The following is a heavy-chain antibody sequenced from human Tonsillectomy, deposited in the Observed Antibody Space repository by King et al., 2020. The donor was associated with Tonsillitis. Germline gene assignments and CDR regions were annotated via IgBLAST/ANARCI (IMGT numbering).Heavy chain of an antibody. V-gene: IGHV4-4*01. CDR1: GDTISDSNW. Sequence: VQLVESGPGLVKPPGTLSLTCAVSGDTISDSNWWTWVRQPSGKGLEWIGQIYHSGSANYNPSLRSRVTMSVDKSKNQFSLRLNSVTAADTAVYWWARGYYGSGNGLDVWGQGTTVTVSS. J-gene: IGHJ6*02. CDR3: ARGYYGSGNGLDV. D-gene: IGHD3-10*01. CDR2: IYHSGSA.